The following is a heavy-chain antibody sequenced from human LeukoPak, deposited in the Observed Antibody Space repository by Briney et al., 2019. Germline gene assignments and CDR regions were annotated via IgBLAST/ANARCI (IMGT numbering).Heavy chain of an antibody. CDR3: ARDLAPSIAAADLDY. J-gene: IGHJ4*02. CDR2: IWYDGSNN. D-gene: IGHD6-13*01. CDR1: GFTFSSWG. V-gene: IGHV3-33*01. Sequence: GGSLRLSCAASGFTFSSWGMHWVRQAPGKGLEWVAGIWYDGSNNYYEDSVKGRFTVSRDNSKNTLYLQMNSLRAEDTAVYYCARDLAPSIAAADLDYWGQGALVTVSS.